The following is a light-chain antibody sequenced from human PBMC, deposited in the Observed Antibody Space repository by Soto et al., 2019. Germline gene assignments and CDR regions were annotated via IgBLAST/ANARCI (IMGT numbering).Light chain of an antibody. J-gene: IGKJ4*01. CDR3: QQANSSPLT. V-gene: IGKV1-12*01. CDR1: QSISGW. CDR2: DAS. Sequence: DIQMTQFPSTLAASVGNRVTFTCRASQSISGWLAWYQQKTGKAPKILIYDASTLQSGVPSRFSGGGSGTHFTLTINSLQPEDFATYYCQQANSSPLTFGGGTKVDIK.